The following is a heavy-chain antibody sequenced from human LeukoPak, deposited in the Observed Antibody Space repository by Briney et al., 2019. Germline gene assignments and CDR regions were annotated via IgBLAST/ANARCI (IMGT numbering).Heavy chain of an antibody. CDR3: AIAKHCTKGVCYRAFDI. J-gene: IGHJ3*02. V-gene: IGHV1-18*01. Sequence: ASVKVSCKVSGYNFNTYGITWVRQAPGQGLEWMGWVSADNDDTEFAQTFQGRVTVTTDSSTNTVYMELRSLRSDDTATYYCAIAKHCTKGVCYRAFDIWGQGTLVTVSS. CDR1: GYNFNTYG. D-gene: IGHD2-8*01. CDR2: VSADNDDT.